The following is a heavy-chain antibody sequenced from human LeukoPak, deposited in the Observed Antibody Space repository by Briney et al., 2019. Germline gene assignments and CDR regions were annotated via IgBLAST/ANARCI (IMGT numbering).Heavy chain of an antibody. V-gene: IGHV1-24*01. Sequence: GASVKVSCKVSGYTLTDLSVHWVRQAPGKGLEWMGGFDPENGDTVYSQKFQGSFTMFEDTSTGTAYMELTSLTSEDTAVYYCATHPLDFWGQGTLVTVSS. CDR3: ATHPLDF. CDR2: FDPENGDT. CDR1: GYTLTDLS. J-gene: IGHJ4*02.